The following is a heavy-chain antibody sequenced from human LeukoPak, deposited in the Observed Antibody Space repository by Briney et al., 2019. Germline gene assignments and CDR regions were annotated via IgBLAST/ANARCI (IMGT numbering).Heavy chain of an antibody. D-gene: IGHD2-15*01. CDR1: GFTFSSYS. CDR3: ARDVARNHYYYYMDV. J-gene: IGHJ6*03. Sequence: GGSLRLSCAPSGFTFSSYSMNWVRQAPGKGLEWVSSISSSSSYIYYADSVKGRFTISRDNAKNSLYLQMNSLRAEDTAVYYCARDVARNHYYYYMDVWGKGTTVTVSS. CDR2: ISSSSSYI. V-gene: IGHV3-21*01.